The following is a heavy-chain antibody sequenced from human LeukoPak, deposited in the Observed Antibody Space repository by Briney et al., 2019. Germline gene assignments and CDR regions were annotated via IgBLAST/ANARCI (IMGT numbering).Heavy chain of an antibody. CDR3: ARDTSIVATTYFDY. V-gene: IGHV1-18*01. CDR2: ISAYNGNT. Sequence: ASVKVSCKASGYTFTSYGISWVRQAPGQGPEWMGWISAYNGNTNYAQKLQGRVTMTTDTSTSTAYMELRSLRSDDTAVYYCARDTSIVATTYFDYWGQGTLVTVSS. CDR1: GYTFTSYG. D-gene: IGHD5-12*01. J-gene: IGHJ4*02.